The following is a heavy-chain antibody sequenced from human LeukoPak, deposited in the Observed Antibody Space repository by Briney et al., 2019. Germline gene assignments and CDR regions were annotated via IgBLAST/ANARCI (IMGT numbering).Heavy chain of an antibody. CDR2: INPSGGST. D-gene: IGHD2-2*01. CDR3: AREQFVVVPSSTENWFDP. J-gene: IGHJ5*02. CDR1: GYTFTGYY. Sequence: ASVKVSCKASGYTFTGYYMHWVRQAPGQGLEWMGWINPSGGSTSYAQKFQGRVTMTRDTSTSTVYMELSSLRSEDTAVYYCAREQFVVVPSSTENWFDPWGQGTLVTVSS. V-gene: IGHV1-46*01.